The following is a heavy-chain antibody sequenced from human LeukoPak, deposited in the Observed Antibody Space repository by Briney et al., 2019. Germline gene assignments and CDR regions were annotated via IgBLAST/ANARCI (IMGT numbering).Heavy chain of an antibody. CDR2: INPNSGGT. Sequence: ASVKVSCKVSGYTFTDYYMHWVRQAPGQGLEWMGRINPNSGGTNYAQKFQGRVTMTRDMSISTAYMELSSLRSDDTAVYYCAILDYGDYGGVSDWGQGTLVTVSS. D-gene: IGHD4-17*01. CDR3: AILDYGDYGGVSD. J-gene: IGHJ4*02. CDR1: GYTFTDYY. V-gene: IGHV1-2*06.